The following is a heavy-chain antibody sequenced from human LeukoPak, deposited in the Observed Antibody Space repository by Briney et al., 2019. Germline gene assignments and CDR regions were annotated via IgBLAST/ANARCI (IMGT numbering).Heavy chain of an antibody. D-gene: IGHD3-10*01. CDR3: ASPVWFGEFTFDY. Sequence: ASVKVSCKASGYTFTGYYMHWVRQAPGQGLEWMGWINLNSGGTNYAQKFQGRVTMTRDTSISTAYMELSRLRSDDTAVYYCASPVWFGEFTFDYWGQGTLVTVSS. V-gene: IGHV1-2*02. J-gene: IGHJ4*02. CDR2: INLNSGGT. CDR1: GYTFTGYY.